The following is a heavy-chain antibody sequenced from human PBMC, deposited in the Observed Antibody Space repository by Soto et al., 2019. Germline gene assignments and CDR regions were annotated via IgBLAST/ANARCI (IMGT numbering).Heavy chain of an antibody. J-gene: IGHJ4*02. CDR3: ATLGLQQAF. CDR1: GFTFNTW. D-gene: IGHD2-21*02. CDR2: IDSDGSIT. Sequence: LRLSCAASGFTFNTWMHWVRQAPGEGLVWVSSIDSDGSITSYADSVKGRFTISRDNAKNTLYLQMNSLRAEDTAVYYCATLGLQQAFWGQGTLVTVSS. V-gene: IGHV3-74*01.